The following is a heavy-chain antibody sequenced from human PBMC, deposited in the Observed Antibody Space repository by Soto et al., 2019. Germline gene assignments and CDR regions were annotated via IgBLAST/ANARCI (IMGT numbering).Heavy chain of an antibody. V-gene: IGHV4-59*01. CDR3: ARGKIPLGWFDP. CDR2: IYYSGST. J-gene: IGHJ5*02. CDR1: GGSISSYY. Sequence: QVQLQESGPGLVKPSETLSLTCTVSGGSISSYYWSWIRQPPGKGLEWIGYIYYSGSTNYNPSLKSRVTISVDTSKNQFSLKLSSVTAADTAVYYCARGKIPLGWFDPWGQGTLVTVSS.